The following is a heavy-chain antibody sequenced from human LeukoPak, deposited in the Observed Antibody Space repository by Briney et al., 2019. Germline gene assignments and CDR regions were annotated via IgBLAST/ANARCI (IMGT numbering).Heavy chain of an antibody. CDR2: IMSDGSGT. CDR3: ARDYSYGLNY. Sequence: PGGSLRLSCAASGFTFSSYWMHWVRQAPGKGLVWVSHIMSDGSGTSYADSVKGRLTISRDNAKNTLYLRMNSLRAEDTAVYYCARDYSYGLNYWGQGTLVTVSS. CDR1: GFTFSSYW. V-gene: IGHV3-74*01. D-gene: IGHD5-18*01. J-gene: IGHJ4*02.